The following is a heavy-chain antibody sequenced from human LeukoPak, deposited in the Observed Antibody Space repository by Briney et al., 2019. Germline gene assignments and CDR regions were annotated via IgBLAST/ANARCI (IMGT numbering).Heavy chain of an antibody. V-gene: IGHV3-21*01. J-gene: IGHJ4*02. Sequence: GGSLRLSCAASGFTFSSYSMNWVRQAPGKGLVWVSSISSSSSYIYYADSVKGRFTISRDNAKNSLYLQMNSLRAEDTAVYYCARGPDTTYYDILTGRGFDYWGQGTLVTVSS. CDR2: ISSSSSYI. D-gene: IGHD3-9*01. CDR3: ARGPDTTYYDILTGRGFDY. CDR1: GFTFSSYS.